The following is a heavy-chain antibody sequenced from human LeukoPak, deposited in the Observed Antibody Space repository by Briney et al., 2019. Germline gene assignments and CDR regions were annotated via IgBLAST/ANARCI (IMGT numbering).Heavy chain of an antibody. V-gene: IGHV3-30*04. CDR2: ISYDGSTE. J-gene: IGHJ4*02. CDR1: GFTFGDYA. CDR3: AKGSGMDIVATIDY. D-gene: IGHD5-12*01. Sequence: GGSLRLSCTASGFTFGDYAMSWFRQAPGKGLEWVAVISYDGSTEYYANSVKGRFTISRDNSKNTLYLQMNSLRPEDTTVYYCAKGSGMDIVATIDYWGQGTLVTVSS.